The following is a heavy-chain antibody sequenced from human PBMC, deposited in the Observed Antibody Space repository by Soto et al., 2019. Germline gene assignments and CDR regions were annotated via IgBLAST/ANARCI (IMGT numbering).Heavy chain of an antibody. CDR3: ARGQLGTLLRGVTNWFES. CDR2: INHSGSV. Sequence: QVQLQQWGAGLLKPSETLSLTCAVYGGSFSGHYWNWIRRPPGKGLEWIGEINHSGSVHYNPSLKSRSSMSVDTLKDQISLQLGSVTAADTAVYYCARGQLGTLLRGVTNWFESWGQGSLVTVSS. D-gene: IGHD3-10*01. V-gene: IGHV4-34*01. J-gene: IGHJ5*01. CDR1: GGSFSGHY.